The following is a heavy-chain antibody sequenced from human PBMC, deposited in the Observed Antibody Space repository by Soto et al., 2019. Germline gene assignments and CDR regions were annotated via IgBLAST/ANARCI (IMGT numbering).Heavy chain of an antibody. Sequence: QVQLVQSGAEVKKPGASVKVSCKASGYTFTSYDINWVRQATGQGLEWMGWMNPNSGNTGYAQKFQGRVTMTRNTXRXTXFMERSSRRSEDTAVYYCARAKWYSGSYSGRGWVGPWGQGTLVTASS. CDR2: MNPNSGNT. J-gene: IGHJ5*02. V-gene: IGHV1-8*01. D-gene: IGHD1-26*01. CDR1: GYTFTSYD. CDR3: ARAKWYSGSYSGRGWVGP.